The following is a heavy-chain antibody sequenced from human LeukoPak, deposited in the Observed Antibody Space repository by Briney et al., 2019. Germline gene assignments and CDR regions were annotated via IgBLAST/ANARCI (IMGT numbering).Heavy chain of an antibody. CDR3: ATGYSNRRADV. Sequence: SETLSLTCTVSGGSISSYYWSWIRQPPGKGLEWIGEINHSGSTNYNPSLKSRVTISVDTSKNQFSLKLSSVTAADTAVYYCATGYSNRRADVWGQGTTVTVSS. CDR2: INHSGST. CDR1: GGSISSYY. D-gene: IGHD4-11*01. V-gene: IGHV4-34*01. J-gene: IGHJ6*02.